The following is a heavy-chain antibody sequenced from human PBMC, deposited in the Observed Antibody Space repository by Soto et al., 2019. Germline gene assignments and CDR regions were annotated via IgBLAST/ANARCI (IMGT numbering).Heavy chain of an antibody. CDR3: VFGGNLLFF. V-gene: IGHV3-7*01. D-gene: IGHD3-16*01. CDR2: LDQDGSER. CDR1: GFTFSTYW. Sequence: EVQLVESGGGLVQPGGSLRLSCAASGFTFSTYWMTWVRRPPGKGLEWVANLDQDGSERYYVDSVRGRFTISRDNAKNPLFLQKNSLRAQGTAVYFWVFGGNLLFFWGQGTL. J-gene: IGHJ1*01.